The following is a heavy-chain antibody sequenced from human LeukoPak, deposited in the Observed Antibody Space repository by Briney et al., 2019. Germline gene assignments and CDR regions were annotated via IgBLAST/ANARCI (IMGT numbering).Heavy chain of an antibody. CDR1: GFTFSSYA. Sequence: GGSLRLSCAASGFTFSSYAMHWVRQAPGKGLEWVAVISYDGSNKYYADSVKGRFTISRDNSKNTLYLQMNSLRVEDTAVYYCAKDRALGGYCSGGSCYHVNWGQGTLVTVSS. J-gene: IGHJ4*02. D-gene: IGHD2-15*01. CDR2: ISYDGSNK. V-gene: IGHV3-30*04. CDR3: AKDRALGGYCSGGSCYHVN.